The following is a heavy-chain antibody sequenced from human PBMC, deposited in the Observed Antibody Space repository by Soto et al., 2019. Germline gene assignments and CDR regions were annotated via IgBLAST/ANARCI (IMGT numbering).Heavy chain of an antibody. D-gene: IGHD3-3*01. Sequence: GAPVKVSWKAAGYTFTSCGISWARQAPGQGLEWMRWLSAYNGHTNYAPKLQGRVTMTTDTSTSTAYMQLRSLRSDDTAVYYCARSTQIFGVSPWGQGTLVTVSS. J-gene: IGHJ5*02. CDR1: GYTFTSCG. V-gene: IGHV1-18*01. CDR3: ARSTQIFGVSP. CDR2: LSAYNGHT.